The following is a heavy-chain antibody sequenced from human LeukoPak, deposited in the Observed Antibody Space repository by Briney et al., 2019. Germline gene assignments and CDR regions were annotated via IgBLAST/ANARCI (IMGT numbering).Heavy chain of an antibody. J-gene: IGHJ4*02. D-gene: IGHD5-18*01. Sequence: GGSLRLSCAASGFTFSSYSMNWVRQAPGKGLEWLSYISSSSTIYYADSVKGRFTISIDNPKNSLYLQMNSLRAEDTALYYCARGDTAMEYWGQGTLVTVSS. CDR2: ISSSSTI. CDR1: GFTFSSYS. CDR3: ARGDTAMEY. V-gene: IGHV3-48*01.